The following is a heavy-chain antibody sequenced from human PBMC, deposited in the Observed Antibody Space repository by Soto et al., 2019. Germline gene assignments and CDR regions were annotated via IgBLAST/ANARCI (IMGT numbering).Heavy chain of an antibody. Sequence: SETLSLTCTVSGCSISSYYWSWIRQPPGKGLEWIGYIYYSGSTNYNPSLKSRVTISVDTSKNQFSLKLSSVTAADTAVYYCASKTYSSSWSVYYGMDVWGKGTTVTVSS. D-gene: IGHD6-13*01. CDR1: GCSISSYY. V-gene: IGHV4-59*01. CDR3: ASKTYSSSWSVYYGMDV. J-gene: IGHJ6*04. CDR2: IYYSGST.